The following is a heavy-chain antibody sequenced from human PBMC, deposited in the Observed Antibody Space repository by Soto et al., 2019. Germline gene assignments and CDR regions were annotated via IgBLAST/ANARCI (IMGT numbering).Heavy chain of an antibody. V-gene: IGHV1-18*01. CDR2: ISTYNGNT. D-gene: IGHD1-1*01. CDR1: GYTFTNHG. J-gene: IGHJ6*02. CDR3: ARHRTSRENGAAQPWVAMDA. Sequence: QVQLVQSGAEVKRPGASVKVSCKASGYTFTNHGISWVRQARGQGLEWMGWISTYNGNTVFAQKLADRVTMTTDTSTRTAYMELRRLTSDDTAIYFWARHRTSRENGAAQPWVAMDAWGQGTTVTVSS.